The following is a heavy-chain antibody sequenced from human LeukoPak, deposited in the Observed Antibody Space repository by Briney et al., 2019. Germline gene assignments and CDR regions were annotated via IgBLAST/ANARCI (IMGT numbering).Heavy chain of an antibody. J-gene: IGHJ4*02. D-gene: IGHD6-19*01. V-gene: IGHV4-34*01. CDR2: INHSGST. CDR1: GGSFSGYY. CDR3: ALSRGWYVGSRAPDY. Sequence: PSETLSLTCAVYGGSFSGYYWSWNRQPPGKGLEWIGEINHSGSTNYNPSLKSRVTISVDTSKNQFSLKLSSVTAADTAVYYCALSRGWYVGSRAPDYWGQGTLVTVSS.